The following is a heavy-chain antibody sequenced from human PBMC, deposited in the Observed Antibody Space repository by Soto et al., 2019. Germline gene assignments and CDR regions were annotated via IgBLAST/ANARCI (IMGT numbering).Heavy chain of an antibody. CDR1: GFTFSSYG. D-gene: IGHD2-2*01. CDR2: IWYDGSNK. CDR3: ARAEGVPAAQSTLLYYYYGMDV. J-gene: IGHJ6*02. Sequence: PGGSLRLSCAASGFTFSSYGMHWVRQAPGKGLEWVAVIWYDGSNKYYADSVKGRFTISRDNSKNTLYLQMNSLRAEDTAVYYCARAEGVPAAQSTLLYYYYGMDVWGQGTTVTVSS. V-gene: IGHV3-33*01.